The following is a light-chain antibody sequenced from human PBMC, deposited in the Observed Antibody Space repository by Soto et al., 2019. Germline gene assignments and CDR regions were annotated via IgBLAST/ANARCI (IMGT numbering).Light chain of an antibody. J-gene: IGKJ1*01. Sequence: IVLTQSPGTLSLSPGERATLSCRASQTFGGTSLAWYQRKPGQTPRLLIYDTSSRVSGIPDRFSGSGSGTDFTLSIIRLEPEDFAAYYCQQYANSPPTFGQGNKVEIK. CDR2: DTS. V-gene: IGKV3-20*01. CDR3: QQYANSPPT. CDR1: QTFGGTS.